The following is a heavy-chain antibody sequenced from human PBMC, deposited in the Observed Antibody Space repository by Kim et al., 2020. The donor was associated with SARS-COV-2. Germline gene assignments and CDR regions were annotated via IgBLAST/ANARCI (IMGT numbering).Heavy chain of an antibody. CDR3: ARDVGWNDPIYYYYYGMDV. CDR1: GGTFSSYA. D-gene: IGHD1-1*01. Sequence: SVKVSCKASGGTFSSYAISWVRQAPGQGLEWMGGIIPIFGTANYAQKFQGRVTITADESTSTAYMELSSLRSEDTAVYYCARDVGWNDPIYYYYYGMDVWGQGTTVTVSS. J-gene: IGHJ6*02. CDR2: IIPIFGTA. V-gene: IGHV1-69*13.